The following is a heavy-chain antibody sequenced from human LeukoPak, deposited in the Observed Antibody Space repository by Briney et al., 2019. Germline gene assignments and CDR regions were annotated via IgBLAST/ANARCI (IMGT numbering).Heavy chain of an antibody. V-gene: IGHV3-23*01. Sequence: GGSLRLSCAASRFTFSSYAMSWVRQAPGKGLEWVSGISGSGVSTYYADSVKGRFTISRDNSKNTLYLQMNSLGAEDTAEYYCAKARVGQWLGDFDYWGQGTLVTVSS. CDR2: ISGSGVST. CDR3: AKARVGQWLGDFDY. CDR1: RFTFSSYA. D-gene: IGHD6-19*01. J-gene: IGHJ4*02.